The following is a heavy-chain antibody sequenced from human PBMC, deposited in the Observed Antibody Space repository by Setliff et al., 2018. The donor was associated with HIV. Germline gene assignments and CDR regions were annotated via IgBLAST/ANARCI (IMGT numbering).Heavy chain of an antibody. V-gene: IGHV4-4*07. CDR3: AKDAGVTGGLYRYYIDA. CDR1: GVSIDKNY. D-gene: IGHD2-8*01. CDR2: VYMSGKT. J-gene: IGHJ6*03. Sequence: PSETLSLTCTVSGVSIDKNYWSWVRRPPGKGLEWIGRVYMSGKTNYSPSLKSRVTMPADTSKNQVSLKLTSVTAADTAVYYCAKDAGVTGGLYRYYIDAWGNGTTVTVSS.